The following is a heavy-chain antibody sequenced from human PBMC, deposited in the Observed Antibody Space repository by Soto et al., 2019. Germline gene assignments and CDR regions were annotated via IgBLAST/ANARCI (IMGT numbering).Heavy chain of an antibody. D-gene: IGHD5-18*01. CDR1: GFTVSSNY. CDR2: IYSGGST. V-gene: IGHV3-66*01. J-gene: IGHJ5*02. CDR3: ARERRGYSYGSPNWFDP. Sequence: EVQLVESGGGLVQPGGSLRLSCAASGFTVSSNYMSWVRQAPGKGLEWVSVIYSGGSTYYADSVKGRFTISTDNSKNTLYLQMNSLRAEATAVYYCARERRGYSYGSPNWFDPWGQGTLVTVSS.